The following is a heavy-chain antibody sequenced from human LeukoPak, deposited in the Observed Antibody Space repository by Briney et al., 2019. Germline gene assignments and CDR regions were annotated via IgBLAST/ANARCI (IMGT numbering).Heavy chain of an antibody. D-gene: IGHD3-3*01. CDR3: ARSSYYDFWSGYTVGAFDI. Sequence: PGESLRLSCAASGFTFSSYAMSWVRQAPGKGLEWVSAISGSGGSTYYADSVKGRFTISRDNSKNTLYLQMNSLRAEDTAVYYCARSSYYDFWSGYTVGAFDIWGQGTMVTVSS. CDR2: ISGSGGST. J-gene: IGHJ3*02. CDR1: GFTFSSYA. V-gene: IGHV3-23*01.